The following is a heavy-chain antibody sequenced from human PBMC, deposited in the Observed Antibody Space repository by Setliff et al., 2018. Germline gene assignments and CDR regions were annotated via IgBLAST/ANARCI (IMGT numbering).Heavy chain of an antibody. CDR2: IIPLLVTT. V-gene: IGHV1-69*11. CDR1: GYIFTRYG. CDR3: ARGRDGYNANAYEI. D-gene: IGHD5-12*01. Sequence: SVKVSCKTSGYIFTRYGITWVRQAPGQGLEWVGRIIPLLVTTNFAQEFQGRVTITADESTETTYMDLTSLRSEDTAVYYCARGRDGYNANAYEIWGQGTMVTVSS. J-gene: IGHJ3*02.